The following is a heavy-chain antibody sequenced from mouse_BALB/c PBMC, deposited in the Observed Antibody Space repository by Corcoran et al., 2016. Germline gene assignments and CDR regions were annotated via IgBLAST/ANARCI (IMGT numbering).Heavy chain of an antibody. D-gene: IGHD2-1*01. Sequence: EVQLQQSGPELVKPGASVKMSCKASGYTFTSYVMHWVKKKPGQGLEWIGYIYPYTDGTKYTEKFKGKATLTSDKSSSTAYMELSSLTSEDSAVYYCAREVPGGNPFDYGCQGTTLTVAS. CDR2: IYPYTDGT. CDR3: AREVPGGNPFDY. V-gene: IGHV1S136*01. CDR1: GYTFTSYV. J-gene: IGHJ2*01.